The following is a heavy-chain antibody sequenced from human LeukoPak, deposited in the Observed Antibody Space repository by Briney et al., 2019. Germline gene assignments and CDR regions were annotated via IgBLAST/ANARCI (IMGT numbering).Heavy chain of an antibody. CDR2: IYTSGST. CDR3: ARDGYGGNSAFDY. CDR1: GGSLSSYY. Sequence: SETLSLTCTVSGGSLSSYYWSWIRQHAGKGLEWIGRIYTSGSTNYNPSLKSRVTMSVDTSKNQFSLKLSSVTAADTAVYYCARDGYGGNSAFDYWGQGTLVTVSS. D-gene: IGHD4-23*01. J-gene: IGHJ4*02. V-gene: IGHV4-4*07.